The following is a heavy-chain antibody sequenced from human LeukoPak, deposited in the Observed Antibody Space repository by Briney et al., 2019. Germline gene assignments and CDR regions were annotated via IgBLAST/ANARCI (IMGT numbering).Heavy chain of an antibody. V-gene: IGHV3-66*01. D-gene: IGHD6-13*01. CDR2: IYSGGTI. CDR3: AREYSSSSAMDV. J-gene: IGHJ6*02. Sequence: PGGSPSLSCAASGFTVSSNNLRWVRQPPGKGLEWVSVIYSGGTINYADSVKGRFTISRDNSKNTLYLQMNSLRAEDTAVYYCAREYSSSSAMDVWGQGTTVTVSS. CDR1: GFTVSSNN.